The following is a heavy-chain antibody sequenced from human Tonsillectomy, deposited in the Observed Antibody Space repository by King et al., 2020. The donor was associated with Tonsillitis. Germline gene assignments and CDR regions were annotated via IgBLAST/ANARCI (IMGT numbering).Heavy chain of an antibody. D-gene: IGHD1-26*01. CDR2: ISSSSSFI. CDR1: GFTFSDYY. V-gene: IGHV3-11*05. Sequence: VQLVESGGGLVKPGGSLRLSCVASGFTFSDYYMSWIRQAPGKGLEWVSYISSSSSFINYADSVKGRFTISRDHAKNSLYLQMNSLRAEDTAVYSCASVERGSYYYMDVWGKGTTVTVSS. J-gene: IGHJ6*03. CDR3: ASVERGSYYYMDV.